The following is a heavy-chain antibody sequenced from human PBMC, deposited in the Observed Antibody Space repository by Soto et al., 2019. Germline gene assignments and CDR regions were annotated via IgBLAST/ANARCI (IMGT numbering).Heavy chain of an antibody. V-gene: IGHV3-74*01. Sequence: GESLKISCAASGFTFSNYWMHWVRQAPGKGLVWVSLINPDGSSTTYADSVKGRFTISRDNAKNTLYLQMNSLRDEDTAVYYCARGYSSGWHNWFDPWGQGTLVTVSS. CDR1: GFTFSNYW. J-gene: IGHJ5*02. D-gene: IGHD6-19*01. CDR3: ARGYSSGWHNWFDP. CDR2: INPDGSST.